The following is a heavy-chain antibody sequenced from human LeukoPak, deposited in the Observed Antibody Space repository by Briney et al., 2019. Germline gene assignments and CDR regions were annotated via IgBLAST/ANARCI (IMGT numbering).Heavy chain of an antibody. CDR2: INHSGST. D-gene: IGHD3-3*01. J-gene: IGHJ4*02. CDR3: ARSRHYDFWSGYISD. Sequence: PSETLSLTCAVYGGSFSGYYWSWIRQPSGKGLEWIGEINHSGSTNYNPSLKSRVTISVDTSKNQFSLKLSSVTAADTAVYYCARSRHYDFWSGYISDRGQGTLVTVSS. V-gene: IGHV4-34*01. CDR1: GGSFSGYY.